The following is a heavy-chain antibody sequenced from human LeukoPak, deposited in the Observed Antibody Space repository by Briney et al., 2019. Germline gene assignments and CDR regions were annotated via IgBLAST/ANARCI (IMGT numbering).Heavy chain of an antibody. D-gene: IGHD3-22*01. CDR1: GGSISTTNYY. CDR3: ARAHDSSGYRPQDDAFDI. CDR2: VYYSGST. J-gene: IGHJ3*02. V-gene: IGHV4-39*07. Sequence: SETLSLTCTVSGGSISTTNYYWGWIRQSPGKGLEWFGCVYYSGSTYYNPSLRSRVTISVDTSKNQFSLKLSSVTAADTAVYYCARAHDSSGYRPQDDAFDIWGQGTMVTVSS.